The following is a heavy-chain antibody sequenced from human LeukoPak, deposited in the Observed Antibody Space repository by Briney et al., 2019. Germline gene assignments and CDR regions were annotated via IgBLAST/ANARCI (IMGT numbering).Heavy chain of an antibody. CDR2: ISAYNGNT. J-gene: IGHJ5*02. D-gene: IGHD2-15*01. Sequence: ASVEVSCKASGYTFTSYGISWLRQAPGQGLEWMGWISAYNGNTNYAQKLQGRVTMTTDTSTSTAYMELRSLRSDDTAVYYCARGTCSGGSCYRFDPWGQGTLVTVSS. V-gene: IGHV1-18*01. CDR3: ARGTCSGGSCYRFDP. CDR1: GYTFTSYG.